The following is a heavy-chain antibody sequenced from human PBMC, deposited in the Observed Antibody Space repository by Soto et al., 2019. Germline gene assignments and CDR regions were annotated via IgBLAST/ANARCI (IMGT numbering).Heavy chain of an antibody. CDR3: ARDESMITFGGVIVSDAFDI. V-gene: IGHV3-48*02. Sequence: GGSLRLSCAASGFTFSSYSMNWVRQAPGKGLEWVSYISSSSSTIYYADSVKGRFTISRDNAKNSLYLQMNSLRDEDTAVYYCARDESMITFGGVIVSDAFDIWGQGTMVTVSS. J-gene: IGHJ3*02. CDR2: ISSSSSTI. D-gene: IGHD3-16*02. CDR1: GFTFSSYS.